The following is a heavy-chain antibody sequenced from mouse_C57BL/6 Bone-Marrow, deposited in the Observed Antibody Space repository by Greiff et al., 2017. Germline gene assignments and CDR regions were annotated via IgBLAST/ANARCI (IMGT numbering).Heavy chain of an antibody. D-gene: IGHD2-4*01. CDR2: IDPNSGGT. Sequence: QVQLQQPGAELVKPGASVKLSCKASGYTFTSYWMHWVKQRPGRGLEWIGRIDPNSGGTKYNEKFKSEATLTVDKPSSTAYMQLSSLTSEDSAVYYCAREDYDSYWYFDVWGTGTTVTVSS. CDR3: AREDYDSYWYFDV. CDR1: GYTFTSYW. J-gene: IGHJ1*03. V-gene: IGHV1-72*01.